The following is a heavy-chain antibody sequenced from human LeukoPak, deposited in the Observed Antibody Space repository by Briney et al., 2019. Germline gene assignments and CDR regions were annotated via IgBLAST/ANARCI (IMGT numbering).Heavy chain of an antibody. J-gene: IGHJ4*02. CDR1: GGSISSYY. CDR3: ARSGVAAVEFDY. Sequence: SETLSLTCTVSGGSISSYYWSWIWQPPGKGLEWIGYIYYSGSTNYHPSQKSRVTISVDTSKNQFSLKLSSVTAADTAVYYCARSGVAAVEFDYWGQGTLVTVSS. D-gene: IGHD6-13*01. V-gene: IGHV4-59*01. CDR2: IYYSGST.